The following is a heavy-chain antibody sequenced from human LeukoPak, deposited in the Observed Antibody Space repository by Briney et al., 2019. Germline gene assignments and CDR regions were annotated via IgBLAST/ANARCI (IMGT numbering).Heavy chain of an antibody. D-gene: IGHD3-16*01. Sequence: SQTLSLTCTVSGGSISSGGYYWSWIRQPPGKGLEWIGYIYHSGSTYYNPSLKSRVTISVDRSKNQFSLKLSSVTAADTAVYYCARAPRGIWVYWGQGTLVTVSS. CDR3: ARAPRGIWVY. CDR2: IYHSGST. V-gene: IGHV4-30-2*01. CDR1: GGSISSGGYY. J-gene: IGHJ4*02.